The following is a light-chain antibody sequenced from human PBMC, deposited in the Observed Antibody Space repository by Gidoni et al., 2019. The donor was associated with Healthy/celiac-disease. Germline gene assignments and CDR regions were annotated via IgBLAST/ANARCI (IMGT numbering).Light chain of an antibody. CDR3: QKYNSAPPT. CDR1: QGISNY. J-gene: IGKJ2*01. V-gene: IGKV1-27*01. CDR2: AAS. Sequence: DIQMTQSPSSLSASVRDRVTITCRASQGISNYLAWYQQKPGKVPTLLIYAASTLQSGVPSRFSGSGSGTDVTLTISSLQPEDVATYYCQKYNSAPPTFGQGTKLEIK.